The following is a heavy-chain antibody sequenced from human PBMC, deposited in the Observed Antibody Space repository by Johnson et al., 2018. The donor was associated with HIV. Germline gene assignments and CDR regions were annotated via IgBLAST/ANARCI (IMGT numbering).Heavy chain of an antibody. CDR2: SNWDGGST. V-gene: IGHV3-20*04. D-gene: IGHD3-16*01. J-gene: IGHJ3*01. CDR1: GFSFDDYG. Sequence: EQLVESGGVVRPGGSLRLSCAASGFSFDDYGMSWVRQAPGKGLEWVSGSNWDGGSTGYADSVKGRFTISRDNSKNTLFLEMKSLRAEDTAVYYCVRTSCTGARCLGYDPFDVWGQGTMVTVSS. CDR3: VRTSCTGARCLGYDPFDV.